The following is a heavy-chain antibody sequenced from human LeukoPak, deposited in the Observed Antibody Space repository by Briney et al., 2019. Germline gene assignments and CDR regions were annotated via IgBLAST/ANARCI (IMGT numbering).Heavy chain of an antibody. CDR1: GFTFSSYG. V-gene: IGHV3-33*06. Sequence: GALRLSCAASGFTFSSYGMHWVRQAPGKGLEWVAVIWYDGSNKYYADSVKGRFTISRDNSKNTLYLQMNTLTAEDTALYYCAKDLGTTGWYVDYWGQGTLVTVSS. CDR3: AKDLGTTGWYVDY. CDR2: IWYDGSNK. J-gene: IGHJ4*02. D-gene: IGHD1-1*01.